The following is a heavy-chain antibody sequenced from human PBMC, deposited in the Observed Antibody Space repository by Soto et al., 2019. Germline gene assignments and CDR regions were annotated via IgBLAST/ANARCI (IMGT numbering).Heavy chain of an antibody. D-gene: IGHD1-7*01. J-gene: IGHJ5*02. CDR2: IYYSGGT. CDR1: GGSISGHY. Sequence: SETLSLTCTVSGGSISGHYWSWIRQPPGKGLEWVGYIYYSGGTKYNPSLKSRVTISVDTSKNQLSLMLTAVTAADTAVYYCARNGLELREWFDPWGQGTLVTVSS. V-gene: IGHV4-59*08. CDR3: ARNGLELREWFDP.